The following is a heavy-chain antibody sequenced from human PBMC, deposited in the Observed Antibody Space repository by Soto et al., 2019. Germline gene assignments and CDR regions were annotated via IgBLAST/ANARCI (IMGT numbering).Heavy chain of an antibody. Sequence: GGSLRLSCVASGFTFGTYGIHWVRQAPGKGLQWVALISYEGSNTYYADSVRGRFTISRDNSKNTLYLQMNTLRPEDTGLYYCARVTPGNNLYYFSGLDFWGQGTSVTVS. D-gene: IGHD1-1*01. CDR3: ARVTPGNNLYYFSGLDF. CDR1: GFTFGTYG. V-gene: IGHV3-30-3*01. CDR2: ISYEGSNT. J-gene: IGHJ6*02.